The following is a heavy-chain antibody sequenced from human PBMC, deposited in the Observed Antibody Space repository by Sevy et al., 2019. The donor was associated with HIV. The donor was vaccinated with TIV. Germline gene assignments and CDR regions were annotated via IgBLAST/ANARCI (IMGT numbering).Heavy chain of an antibody. D-gene: IGHD5-12*01. J-gene: IGHJ4*02. CDR3: ARAEMATIIGTYFDY. Sequence: SDTLSLTCTVSGDSISSGDYYWSWIRQPPGKGLEWIGYIYYSGSTYYNPSLKSRVTISVDTSKNQFSLKLSSVTAADTAVYYCARAEMATIIGTYFDYWGQGTLVTVSS. CDR1: GDSISSGDYY. CDR2: IYYSGST. V-gene: IGHV4-30-4*02.